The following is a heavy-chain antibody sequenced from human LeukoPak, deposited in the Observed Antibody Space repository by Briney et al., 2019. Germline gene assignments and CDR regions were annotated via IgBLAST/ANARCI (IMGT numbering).Heavy chain of an antibody. CDR3: ARSNTIFGVASLDY. J-gene: IGHJ4*02. CDR1: GFSISSGYY. Sequence: SETLSLTCTVSGFSISSGYYWGWIRQPPGKGLEWIGSIYHSGSTYYNPSLKSRVTISVDTSKNQFSLKLSSVTAADTAVYYCARSNTIFGVASLDYWGQGTLVTVSS. CDR2: IYHSGST. D-gene: IGHD3-3*01. V-gene: IGHV4-38-2*02.